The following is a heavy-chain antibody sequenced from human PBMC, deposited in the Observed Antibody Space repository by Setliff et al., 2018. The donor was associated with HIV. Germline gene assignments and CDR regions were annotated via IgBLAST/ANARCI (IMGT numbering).Heavy chain of an antibody. V-gene: IGHV3-72*01. Sequence: LRLSCAVSGFTLSDYYMDWVRQAPGKGLEWVGRTRNKANGYITEYGASVQGRFTISRDNSKDSLSLQMNNLKAEDTAVYYCVRAAAGLDIWSQGIQVTVSS. CDR2: TRNKANGYIT. CDR3: VRAAAGLDI. J-gene: IGHJ4*02. CDR1: GFTLSDYY.